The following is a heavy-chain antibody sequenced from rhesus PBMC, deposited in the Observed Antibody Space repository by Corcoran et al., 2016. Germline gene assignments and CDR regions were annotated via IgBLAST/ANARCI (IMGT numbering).Heavy chain of an antibody. V-gene: IGHV4-80*01. CDR2: INGNSGST. CDR1: GGSFSSYW. J-gene: IGHJ6*01. Sequence: QVQLQESGPGLVKPSETLSLTCAVSGGSFSSYWWSWIRQPPGKGLAWIGEINGNSGSTNYNPSLKSRVTISKDASKNQFSLKLSSVTAADTAVYYCARVRPLSSLDSWGQGVVVTVSS. CDR3: ARVRPLSSLDS.